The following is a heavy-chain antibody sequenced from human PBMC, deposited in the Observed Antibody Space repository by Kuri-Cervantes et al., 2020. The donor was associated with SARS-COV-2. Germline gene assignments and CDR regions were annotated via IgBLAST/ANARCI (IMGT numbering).Heavy chain of an antibody. J-gene: IGHJ4*02. Sequence: GESLKISCKGSGYSFTSYWIGWVRQAPGQGLEWMGWINPNSGGTNYAQKFQGRVTMTRDTSISTAYMELSRLRSDDTAVYYCARGGAARLSMSFGYWGQGTLVTVSS. V-gene: IGHV1-2*02. CDR2: INPNSGGT. CDR3: ARGGAARLSMSFGY. CDR1: GYSFTSYW. D-gene: IGHD6-6*01.